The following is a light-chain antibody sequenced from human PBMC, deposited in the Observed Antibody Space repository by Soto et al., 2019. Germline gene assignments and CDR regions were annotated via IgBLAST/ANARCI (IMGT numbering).Light chain of an antibody. V-gene: IGKV3-20*01. J-gene: IGKJ5*01. CDR3: QQYVTSAIT. Sequence: EIVVTQSPGTLSLSPGERATLSCRASQSVSSRLAWYQQKPGQAPRLLISGASSRATGIPDRFSGSGSGTDFTLTISRLEPEDFALYYCQQYVTSAITFGQGTRLEIK. CDR2: GAS. CDR1: QSVSSR.